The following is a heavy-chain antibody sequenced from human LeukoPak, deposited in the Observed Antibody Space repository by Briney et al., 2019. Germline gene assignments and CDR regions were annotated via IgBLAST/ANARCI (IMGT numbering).Heavy chain of an antibody. V-gene: IGHV1-69*04. CDR3: AKEQRYYDFWSGYSAFDY. CDR1: GGTFSSYA. Sequence: SVKVSCKASGGTFSSYAISWVRQAPGQGLEWTGRIIPILGIANYAQKFQGRVTITADKSTSTAYMELNSLRAEDTAVYYCAKEQRYYDFWSGYSAFDYWGQGTLVTVSS. CDR2: IIPILGIA. J-gene: IGHJ4*02. D-gene: IGHD3-3*01.